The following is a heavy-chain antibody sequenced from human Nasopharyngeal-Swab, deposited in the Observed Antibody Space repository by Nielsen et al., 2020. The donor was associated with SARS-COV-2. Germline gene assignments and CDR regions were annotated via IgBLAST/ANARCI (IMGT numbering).Heavy chain of an antibody. J-gene: IGHJ6*02. CDR1: GDSISSNY. Sequence: SETLSLTCTVSGDSISSNYWSWIRQPPGKGLEWFGSIYYSGSTNYNPSLKSRVTISVDTSKNQFSLKLSSVTAADTAVYYCARLLIAARPAWDVWGQGTTVTVSS. CDR2: IYYSGST. CDR3: ARLLIAARPAWDV. V-gene: IGHV4-59*01. D-gene: IGHD6-6*01.